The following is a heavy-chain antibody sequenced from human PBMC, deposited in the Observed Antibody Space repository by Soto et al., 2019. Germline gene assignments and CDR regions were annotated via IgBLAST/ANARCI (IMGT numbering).Heavy chain of an antibody. D-gene: IGHD2-2*01. Sequence: PGGSLRLSCAASGFTFSSYDMHWVRQATGKGLEWVSAIGTAGDTYYPGSVKGRFTISRENAKNSLYLQMNSLRAGDTAVYYCARAVVVVPAAKGSKYYYYMDVWGKGTTVTVSS. CDR1: GFTFSSYD. CDR2: IGTAGDT. CDR3: ARAVVVVPAAKGSKYYYYMDV. J-gene: IGHJ6*03. V-gene: IGHV3-13*01.